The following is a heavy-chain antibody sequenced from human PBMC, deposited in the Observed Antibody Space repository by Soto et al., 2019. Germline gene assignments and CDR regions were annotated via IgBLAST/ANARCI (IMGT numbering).Heavy chain of an antibody. Sequence: PGASLKISCKGSGYSFTSYWISWVRQMPGKGLEWMGRIDPSDSYTNYSPSFQGHVTISADKSISTAYLQWSSLKASDTAMYYCARQSGSSWYINWFDPWGQGTLVTVSS. D-gene: IGHD6-13*01. V-gene: IGHV5-10-1*01. CDR2: IDPSDSYT. CDR1: GYSFTSYW. CDR3: ARQSGSSWYINWFDP. J-gene: IGHJ5*02.